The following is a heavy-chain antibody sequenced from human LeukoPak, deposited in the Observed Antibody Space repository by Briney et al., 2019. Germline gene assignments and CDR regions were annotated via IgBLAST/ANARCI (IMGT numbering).Heavy chain of an antibody. V-gene: IGHV3-30*18. CDR1: GFTFSSYG. CDR2: ISYDGSNK. D-gene: IGHD1-26*01. CDR3: AKIDVGATMTGFDY. Sequence: GGSLRLSCAASGFTFSSYGMHWVRQAPGKGLEWVAVISYDGSNKYYADSVKGRFTISRDNSKNTLYLQVNSLRAEDTAVYYCAKIDVGATMTGFDYWGQGTLVTVSS. J-gene: IGHJ4*02.